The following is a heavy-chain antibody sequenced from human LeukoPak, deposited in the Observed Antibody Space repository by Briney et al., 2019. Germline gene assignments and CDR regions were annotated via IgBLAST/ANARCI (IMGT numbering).Heavy chain of an antibody. CDR2: IIPIFGTA. V-gene: IGHV1-69*05. D-gene: IGHD6-13*01. CDR3: ARAAAAACLDP. CDR1: GGTFSSYA. Sequence: SVKVSCKASGGTFSSYANSWVRRAPGQGLEWMGGIIPIFGTANYAQKFQGRVTITTDESTSTAYMELSSLRSEDTAVYYCARAAAAACLDPWGQGTLVTVSS. J-gene: IGHJ5*02.